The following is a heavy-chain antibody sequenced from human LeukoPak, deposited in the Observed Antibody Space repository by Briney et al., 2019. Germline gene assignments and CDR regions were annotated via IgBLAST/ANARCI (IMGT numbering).Heavy chain of an antibody. J-gene: IGHJ4*02. CDR3: AGDRGSGYDLGLDY. CDR1: GYSISSGYY. CDR2: IYHSGST. V-gene: IGHV4-38-2*02. D-gene: IGHD5-12*01. Sequence: SETLSLTCTVSGYSISSGYYWGWIRQPPGKGLEWIGSIYHSGSTYYNPSLKSRVTISVDTSKNQFSLKLSSVTAADTAVYYCAGDRGSGYDLGLDYWGQGTLVTVSS.